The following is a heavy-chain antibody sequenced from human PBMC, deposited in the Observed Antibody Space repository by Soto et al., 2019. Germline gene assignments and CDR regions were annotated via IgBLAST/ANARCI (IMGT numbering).Heavy chain of an antibody. CDR1: GFTFSSYG. CDR3: AKGSTSMTYFDY. Sequence: QVQLVESGGGVVQPGRSLRLSCAASGFTFSSYGMHWVRQAPGKGLEWVAVISYDGSNKYYADSVKGRFTISRDNSKNPLYLKLNSLRAEDTAVYSCAKGSTSMTYFDYWGQGTLVTVSS. J-gene: IGHJ4*02. V-gene: IGHV3-30*18. D-gene: IGHD2-2*01. CDR2: ISYDGSNK.